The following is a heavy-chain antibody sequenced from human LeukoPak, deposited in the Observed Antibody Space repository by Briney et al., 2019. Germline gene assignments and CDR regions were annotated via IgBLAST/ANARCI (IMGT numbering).Heavy chain of an antibody. D-gene: IGHD1-26*01. V-gene: IGHV1-69*04. CDR2: IIPILGIA. Sequence: ASVKVSCKASGGTFSSYAISWVRQAPGQGLEWMGRIIPILGIANYAQKFQGRVTITADKSTSTAYMELSSLRSEDTAVYYCARLGAITTVRPDAFDIWGQGTMVTVSS. J-gene: IGHJ3*02. CDR1: GGTFSSYA. CDR3: ARLGAITTVRPDAFDI.